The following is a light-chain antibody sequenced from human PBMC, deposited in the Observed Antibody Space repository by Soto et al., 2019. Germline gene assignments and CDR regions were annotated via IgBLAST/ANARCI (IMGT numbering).Light chain of an antibody. CDR2: GNS. Sequence: QSVLTQPPSVSGAPGQRVTISCTGSSSNIGARDDVHWYQHLPGTAPKLLIYGNSNRPSGVPDRFSGSKSGTSGSLAITGLQAEDESDYYCQSYDSSLSACVFGGGTKLTVL. V-gene: IGLV1-40*01. CDR1: SSNIGARDD. CDR3: QSYDSSLSACV. J-gene: IGLJ3*02.